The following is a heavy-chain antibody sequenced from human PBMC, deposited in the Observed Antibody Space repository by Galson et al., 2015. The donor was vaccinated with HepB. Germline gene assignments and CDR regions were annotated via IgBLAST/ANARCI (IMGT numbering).Heavy chain of an antibody. CDR2: IDPSDSYT. V-gene: IGHV5-10-1*01. Sequence: QSGAEVKKPGESLRISCKGSGYSFTSYWISWVRQMPGKGLEWMGRIDPSDSYTNYSPSFQGHVTISADKSISTAYLQWSSLKASDTAMYYCAVTTGDCGGDCYSSPFDYWGQGTLVTVSS. J-gene: IGHJ4*02. CDR3: AVTTGDCGGDCYSSPFDY. D-gene: IGHD2-21*02. CDR1: GYSFTSYW.